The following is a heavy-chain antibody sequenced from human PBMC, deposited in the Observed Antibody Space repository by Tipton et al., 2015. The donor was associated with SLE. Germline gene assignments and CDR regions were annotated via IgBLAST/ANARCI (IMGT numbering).Heavy chain of an antibody. CDR2: IYYSGST. V-gene: IGHV4-31*03. Sequence: TLSLTCTVSGGSISSGGYFWSWIRQHPGKGLEWIGYIYYSGSTYYNPSLKSRITISVDTSKNQFSLKLSSVTAADTAVYYCARGGGDDYGDYAFDYWGQGTLVTVSS. CDR3: ARGGGDDYGDYAFDY. D-gene: IGHD4-17*01. CDR1: GGSISSGGYF. J-gene: IGHJ4*02.